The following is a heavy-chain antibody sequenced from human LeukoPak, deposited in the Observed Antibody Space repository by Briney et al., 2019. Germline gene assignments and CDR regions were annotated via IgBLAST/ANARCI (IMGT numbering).Heavy chain of an antibody. CDR1: GYTLTELS. CDR2: FDPEDGET. CDR3: ATTVKGKSFSGYYFDY. V-gene: IGHV1-24*01. Sequence: GASVKVSCEVSGYTLTELSMHWVRQAPGKGLEWMGGFDPEDGETIYAQKFQGRVTMTEDTSTDTAYMELSSLRSEDTAVYYCATTVKGKSFSGYYFDYWGQGTLVTVSS. J-gene: IGHJ4*02. D-gene: IGHD6-25*01.